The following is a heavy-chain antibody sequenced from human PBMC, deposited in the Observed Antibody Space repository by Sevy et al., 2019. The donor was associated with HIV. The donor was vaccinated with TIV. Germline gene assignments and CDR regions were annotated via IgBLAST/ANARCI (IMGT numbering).Heavy chain of an antibody. CDR1: GFTFSSYA. CDR2: ISGSGGST. V-gene: IGHV3-23*01. Sequence: GGSLRLSCAASGFTFSSYAMSWVRQAPGKGLEWVSAISGSGGSTYYADSVKGRFTISRDNSKNTLYLQMNSMRAEDTAVYYCAKVFGSYYYFDYWGQGTLVTVSS. J-gene: IGHJ4*02. CDR3: AKVFGSYYYFDY. D-gene: IGHD1-26*01.